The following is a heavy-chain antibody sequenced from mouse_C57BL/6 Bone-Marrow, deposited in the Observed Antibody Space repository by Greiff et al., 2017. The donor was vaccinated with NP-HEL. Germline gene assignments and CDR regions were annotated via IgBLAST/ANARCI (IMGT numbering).Heavy chain of an antibody. J-gene: IGHJ2*01. CDR3: AREGTTVVASYYFDY. CDR1: GYSITSGYY. CDR2: ISYDGSN. Sequence: ESGPGLVKPSQSLSLTCSVTGYSITSGYYWNWIRQFPGNKLEWMGYISYDGSNNYNPSLKNRISITRDTSKNQFFLKLNSVTTEDTATYYCAREGTTVVASYYFDYWGQGTTLTVSS. V-gene: IGHV3-6*01. D-gene: IGHD1-1*01.